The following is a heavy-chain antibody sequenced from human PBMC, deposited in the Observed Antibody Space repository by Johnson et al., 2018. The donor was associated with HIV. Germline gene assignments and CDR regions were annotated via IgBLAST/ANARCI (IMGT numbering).Heavy chain of an antibody. J-gene: IGHJ3*02. V-gene: IGHV3-30*04. D-gene: IGHD3-22*01. CDR3: AREGYDSSGYSDAFDI. Sequence: VQLVESGGGVVQPGRSLRLSCAASGFTFSSYGMHWVRQAPGKGLEWVTVISYDGSNKYYADSVQGRFTISRDNSKNTLYLQMNSLRAEDTAVYYCAREGYDSSGYSDAFDIWGQGTMVTVSS. CDR1: GFTFSSYG. CDR2: ISYDGSNK.